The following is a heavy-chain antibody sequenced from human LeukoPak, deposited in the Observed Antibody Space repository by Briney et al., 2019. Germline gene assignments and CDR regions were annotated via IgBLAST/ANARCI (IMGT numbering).Heavy chain of an antibody. CDR3: ARYFGRN. CDR1: GFSLSDYF. D-gene: IGHD3-3*01. Sequence: GGSLRLTCAASGFSLSDYFMSWVRQAPGKRLEWVSYSSSTGRTVYYADSVKGRFTTSRDNGKNSLYLQMNSLRAEDTAVYYCARYFGRNWGQGTLVTVSS. J-gene: IGHJ4*02. CDR2: SSSTGRTV. V-gene: IGHV3-11*01.